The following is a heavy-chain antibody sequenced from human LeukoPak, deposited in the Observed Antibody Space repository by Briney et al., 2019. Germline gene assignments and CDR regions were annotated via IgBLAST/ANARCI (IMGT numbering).Heavy chain of an antibody. J-gene: IGHJ4*02. V-gene: IGHV4-59*01. CDR2: VYYSGST. CDR1: GGSISSYY. D-gene: IGHD6-19*01. CDR3: ARGRGWYDY. Sequence: SETLSLTCTVSGGSISSYYWSWIRQPPGKGLEWIGYVYYSGSTDYNPSLKSRVTISVDTSRSQFSLKLSSVTAADTAVYYCARGRGWYDYWGQGTLVTVSS.